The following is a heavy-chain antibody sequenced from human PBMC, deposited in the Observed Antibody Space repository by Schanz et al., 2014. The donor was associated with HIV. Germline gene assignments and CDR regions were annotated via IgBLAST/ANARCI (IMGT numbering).Heavy chain of an antibody. CDR3: ASWRFDTVIWWGDAFLI. V-gene: IGHV1-69*01. CDR1: GGTFSSYA. D-gene: IGHD5-18*01. Sequence: QVPLVQSGAEVTKPGSSVTVSCKASGGTFSSYAISWVRQAPGQGLEWMGGIIPIFGTTNYAQKFQGRVTITADESTSTAYMELSSLRSEDTAVYYCASWRFDTVIWWGDAFLIWGRGTMVTVSS. J-gene: IGHJ3*02. CDR2: IIPIFGTT.